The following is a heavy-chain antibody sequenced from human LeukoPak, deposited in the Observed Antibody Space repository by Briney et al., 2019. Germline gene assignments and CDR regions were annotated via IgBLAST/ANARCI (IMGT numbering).Heavy chain of an antibody. CDR1: GGSISSYY. J-gene: IGHJ6*03. CDR2: IYYSGST. D-gene: IGHD3-10*01. Sequence: PSETLSLTCTVSGGSISSYYWSWLRQPPGKGLEWIGYIYYSGSTNYNPSLKSRVTISVDTSKNQFSLKLSPVTAADTAVYYCARGMVRGVYYYMDVWGKGTTVTVSS. CDR3: ARGMVRGVYYYMDV. V-gene: IGHV4-59*01.